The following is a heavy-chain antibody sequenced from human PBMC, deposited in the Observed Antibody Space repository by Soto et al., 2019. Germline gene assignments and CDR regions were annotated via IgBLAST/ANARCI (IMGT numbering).Heavy chain of an antibody. D-gene: IGHD3-10*01. V-gene: IGHV4-31*03. CDR3: ATGDLTAGELFFGY. CDR2: IHYRGNA. Sequence: SETLSLTCTVSGGSISSGGYYCNWIRQHPGNGLEWIGYIHYRGNAFYNPSLQSRVTISVDTSNNQFSLKLSSVTATETAVYYCATGDLTAGELFFGYWGQGTLVTVSS. CDR1: GGSISSGGYY. J-gene: IGHJ4*02.